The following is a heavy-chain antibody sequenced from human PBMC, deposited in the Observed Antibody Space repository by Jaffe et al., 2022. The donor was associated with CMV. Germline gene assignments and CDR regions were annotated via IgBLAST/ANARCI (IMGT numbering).Heavy chain of an antibody. V-gene: IGHV3-21*01. J-gene: IGHJ4*02. CDR1: GFTFSSYS. CDR3: ARDPPARYGPPDPGDY. Sequence: EVQLVESGGGLVKPGGSLRLSCAASGFTFSSYSMNWVRQAPGKGLEWVSSISSSSSYIYYADSVKGRFTISRDNAKNSLYLQMNSLRAEDTAVYYCARDPPARYGPPDPGDYWGQGTLVTVSS. CDR2: ISSSSSYI. D-gene: IGHD5-18*01.